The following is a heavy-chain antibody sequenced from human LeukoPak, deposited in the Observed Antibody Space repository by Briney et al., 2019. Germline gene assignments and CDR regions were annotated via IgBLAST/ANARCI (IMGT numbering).Heavy chain of an antibody. J-gene: IGHJ4*02. CDR3: ARGYSSF. V-gene: IGHV3-30*04. CDR2: ISYDGSNK. CDR1: GFTFSSYA. Sequence: GGSLRLSCAASGFTFSSYAMHWVRQAPGKGLEWVAVISYDGSNKYYADSVKGRFTISRDNSKNTLYLQMNSLRAEDTAVYYCARGYSSFWGQGTLVTASS. D-gene: IGHD6-19*01.